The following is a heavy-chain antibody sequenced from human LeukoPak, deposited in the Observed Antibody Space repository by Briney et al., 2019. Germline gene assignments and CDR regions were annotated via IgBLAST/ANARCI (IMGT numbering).Heavy chain of an antibody. CDR3: AREPHDYSSSYAFDI. D-gene: IGHD6-6*01. CDR2: ISGSGGST. CDR1: GFTFSNAW. V-gene: IGHV3-23*01. Sequence: GGSLRLSCAASGFTFSNAWMSWVRQAPGKGLEWVSVISGSGGSTYYADSVKGRFTISRDNSKNTLSLQMNSLRAEDTAVYYCAREPHDYSSSYAFDIWGQGTMVTVSS. J-gene: IGHJ3*02.